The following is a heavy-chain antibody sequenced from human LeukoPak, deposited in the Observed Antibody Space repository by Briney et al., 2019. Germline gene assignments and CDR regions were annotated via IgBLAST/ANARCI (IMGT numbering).Heavy chain of an antibody. J-gene: IGHJ6*02. CDR1: GDTFIIYG. CDR2: ISAYNGHT. V-gene: IGHV1-18*01. Sequence: VASVKVSCKASGDTFIIYGFTWVRQAPGQGLEWMGWISAYNGHTNYAQKFQGRITMTTDTSTSTAYMDLRSLRSDDTAVYYCARDIPPYVCTSCLSYYYYYGMDVWGQGTTVTVSS. D-gene: IGHD2-2*01. CDR3: ARDIPPYVCTSCLSYYYYYGMDV.